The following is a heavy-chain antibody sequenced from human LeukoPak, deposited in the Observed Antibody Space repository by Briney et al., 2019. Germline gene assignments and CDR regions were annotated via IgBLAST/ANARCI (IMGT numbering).Heavy chain of an antibody. V-gene: IGHV1-24*01. J-gene: IGHJ6*03. CDR1: GYTLTELS. CDR3: AAALYYYGSGRIPYYMDV. CDR2: FDPEDGET. D-gene: IGHD3-10*01. Sequence: GASVKVSCKVSGYTLTELSMHWVRQAPGKGLEWMGGFDPEDGETIYAQKFQGRVTMTEDTSTDTAYMELSSLRSEDTAVYYCAAALYYYGSGRIPYYMDVWGKGTTVTVSS.